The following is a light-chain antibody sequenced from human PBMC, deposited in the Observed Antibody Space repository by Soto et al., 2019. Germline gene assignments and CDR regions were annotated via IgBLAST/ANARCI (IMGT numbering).Light chain of an antibody. J-gene: IGKJ2*01. CDR2: DAS. CDR1: QSISSW. CDR3: QQYNSYSPT. V-gene: IGKV1-5*01. Sequence: DIQMPQSPSTLSASVGDRVTITCRASQSISSWLAWYQQKPGKAPKLLIYDASSLESGVPSRFSGSGSGTEFTLTSSSLQPDDFATYYCQQYNSYSPTFGQGTKLEIK.